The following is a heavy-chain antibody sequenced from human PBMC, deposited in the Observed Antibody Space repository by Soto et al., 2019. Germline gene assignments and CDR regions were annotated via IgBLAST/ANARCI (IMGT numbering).Heavy chain of an antibody. D-gene: IGHD1-20*01. CDR2: INPSGGST. V-gene: IGHV1-46*01. Sequence: GVSVKVSCKASGYTFTSYYMHWVRQATGQGLEWMGIINPSGGSTSYAQKFQGRVTMTRDTSTSTVYMELSSLRSEDTAVYYCASLGTYNWNDPGDHYYGMDVWGQGTTVTSP. CDR1: GYTFTSYY. J-gene: IGHJ6*02. CDR3: ASLGTYNWNDPGDHYYGMDV.